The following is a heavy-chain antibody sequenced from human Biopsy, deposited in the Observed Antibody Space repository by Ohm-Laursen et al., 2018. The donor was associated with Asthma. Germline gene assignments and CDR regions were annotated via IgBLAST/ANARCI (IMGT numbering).Heavy chain of an antibody. CDR1: GFSLSSSGAN. CDR2: ISYTGNT. Sequence: TLTLTCSFSGFSLSSSGANVNWIRQPPGTGLEWIGSISYTGNTDIPSLRSRVTLSVDTSKNNFSLKLTSVTAADTAVFYCARHWNWGSFFDYWGQGMLVTVSS. J-gene: IGHJ4*02. D-gene: IGHD7-27*01. CDR3: ARHWNWGSFFDY. V-gene: IGHV4-39*01.